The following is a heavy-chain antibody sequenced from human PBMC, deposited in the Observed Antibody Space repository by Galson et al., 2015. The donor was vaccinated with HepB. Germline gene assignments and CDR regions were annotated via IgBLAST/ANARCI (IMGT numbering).Heavy chain of an antibody. D-gene: IGHD5-12*01. V-gene: IGHV5-51*03. CDR2: IYPGDFDT. J-gene: IGHJ6*03. CDR1: GYSFTSYW. CDR3: ARLESGYSGYDTAPGGYYYYYMDV. Sequence: QSGAEVKKPGESLKISCKGSGYSFTSYWIGWVRQMPGKGLEWMGIIYPGDFDTRYSPSFQGQVTISADKSISTAYLQWSSLKASDTAMYYCARLESGYSGYDTAPGGYYYYYMDVWGKGTTVTVSS.